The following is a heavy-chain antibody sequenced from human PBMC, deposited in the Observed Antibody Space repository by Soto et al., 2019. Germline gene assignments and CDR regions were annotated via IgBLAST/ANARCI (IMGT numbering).Heavy chain of an antibody. V-gene: IGHV3-11*06. D-gene: IGHD3-16*01. CDR3: ARDGRTHQYYRRGSYPSYSYSGMDV. J-gene: IGHJ6*02. CDR1: GFTFSDYY. Sequence: PVGSLRLSCVASGFTFSDYYMTWIGQAPGKGLECLSYISSYSIYRKYADSVKGRFTISRDNAKNSLYLHMDSLRAEDTAVYYCARDGRTHQYYRRGSYPSYSYSGMDVWGQGTTVTVSS. CDR2: ISSYSIYR.